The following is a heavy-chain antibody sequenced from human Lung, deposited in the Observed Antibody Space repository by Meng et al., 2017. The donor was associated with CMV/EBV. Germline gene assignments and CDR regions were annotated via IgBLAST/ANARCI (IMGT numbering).Heavy chain of an antibody. Sequence: GESLKISCTASGFTFGDYAMTWVRQAPGKGLEWVGFIRSKAHGGTTDYAASVKGRFTISRDDSENIAYPEKNSLKIDATAVYFCARGVKEEARDYWGQGTXVTVSS. CDR3: ARGVKEEARDY. CDR2: IRSKAHGGTT. J-gene: IGHJ4*02. V-gene: IGHV3-49*04. D-gene: IGHD4-23*01. CDR1: GFTFGDYA.